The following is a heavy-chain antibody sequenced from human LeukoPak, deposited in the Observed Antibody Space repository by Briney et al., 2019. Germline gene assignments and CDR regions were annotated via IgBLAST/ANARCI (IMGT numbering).Heavy chain of an antibody. D-gene: IGHD5-18*01. J-gene: IGHJ4*02. V-gene: IGHV4-34*01. Sequence: PGGSLRLSCAASGFTFSSYAMSWVRQPPGKGLEWIGEINHSGSTNYNPSLKSRVIISIDTSSNQFSLRLNSMTAADTAVYYCARVLRAASWRSYDYWGQGSLVTVSS. CDR1: GFTFSSYA. CDR3: ARVLRAASWRSYDY. CDR2: INHSGST.